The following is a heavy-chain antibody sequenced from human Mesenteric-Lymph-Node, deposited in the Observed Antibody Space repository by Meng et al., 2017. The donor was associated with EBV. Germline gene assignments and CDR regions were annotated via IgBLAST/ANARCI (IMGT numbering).Heavy chain of an antibody. CDR3: ARAPNDYGDY. CDR1: RFTFSSYS. J-gene: IGHJ4*02. Sequence: EVQLGESGGGLVKPGGSLRLSCAASRFTFSSYSMNWVRQAPGKGLEWVSSISSSSSYIYYADSVKGRFTISRDNAKNSLYLQMNSLRAEDTAVYYCARAPNDYGDYWGQGTLVTVSS. V-gene: IGHV3-21*01. CDR2: ISSSSSYI.